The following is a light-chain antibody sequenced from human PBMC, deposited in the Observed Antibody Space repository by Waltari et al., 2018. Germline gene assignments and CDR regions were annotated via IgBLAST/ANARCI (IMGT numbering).Light chain of an antibody. V-gene: IGLV2-8*01. CDR1: SSDVGGYNH. CDR2: EVS. J-gene: IGLJ2*01. Sequence: QSALTQPPSASGSPGQSVTIPCTGTSSDVGGYNHVPWYQQHPGKAPKPMIYEVSARPSGVPDRFSGSKSGNKASLTVSGLQADDEADYYCSSLAGGGYVVFGGGTKVTVL. CDR3: SSLAGGGYVV.